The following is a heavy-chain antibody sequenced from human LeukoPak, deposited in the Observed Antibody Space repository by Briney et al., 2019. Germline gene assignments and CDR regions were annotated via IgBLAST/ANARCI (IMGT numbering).Heavy chain of an antibody. CDR2: ISSSADTK. V-gene: IGHV3-11*01. CDR1: GFTFSDYY. D-gene: IGHD6-19*01. CDR3: ARSGDGSGWYPFDY. J-gene: IGHJ4*02. Sequence: GGSLRLPCAASGFTFSDYYMSWIRQAPGKGLECVSSISSSADTKDYADSVKGRFTISRDNAKNSLSLQLNSLRAEDTAVYYCARSGDGSGWYPFDYWGQGTLVTVSS.